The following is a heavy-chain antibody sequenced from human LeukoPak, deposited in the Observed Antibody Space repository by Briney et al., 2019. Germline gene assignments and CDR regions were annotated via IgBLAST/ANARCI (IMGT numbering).Heavy chain of an antibody. CDR3: ARGGGRLGYGDKLIDY. D-gene: IGHD4/OR15-4a*01. Sequence: ASVKVSCKASGHTFTSYDISWVRQAPGPGLEWMGWISAYNGNTTYAQKLQGRVTMTTDTSTSTAYMELRSLRSDDTAVYYCARGGGRLGYGDKLIDYWGQGTLVTVSS. CDR1: GHTFTSYD. J-gene: IGHJ4*02. CDR2: ISAYNGNT. V-gene: IGHV1-18*01.